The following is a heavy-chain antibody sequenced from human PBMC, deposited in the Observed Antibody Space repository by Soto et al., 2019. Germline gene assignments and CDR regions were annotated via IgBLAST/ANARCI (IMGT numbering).Heavy chain of an antibody. Sequence: GGSLRLSCAASGFTFSSYAMSWVRQAPGKGLEWVSAISGSGSSTYYADSVKGRFTISRDNSKNTLYLQMNSVKAEATAVYYCAKSFGGVIVSAVLDIWGQGTMVTVSS. V-gene: IGHV3-23*01. CDR3: AKSFGGVIVSAVLDI. D-gene: IGHD3-16*02. CDR1: GFTFSSYA. J-gene: IGHJ3*02. CDR2: ISGSGSST.